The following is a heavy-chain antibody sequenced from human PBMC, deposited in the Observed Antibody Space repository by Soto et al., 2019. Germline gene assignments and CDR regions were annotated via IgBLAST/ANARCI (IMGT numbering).Heavy chain of an antibody. J-gene: IGHJ6*02. V-gene: IGHV4-59*12. CDR3: ASYSGYDFLAYYYYGMDV. CDR2: IYYSGST. CDR1: GGSISSYY. D-gene: IGHD5-12*01. Sequence: SETLSLTCTVSGGSISSYYWSWIRQPPGKGLEWIGYIYYSGSTNYNPSLKSRVTISVDTSKNQFSLKLSSVTAADTAVYYCASYSGYDFLAYYYYGMDVWGQGTTVTVSS.